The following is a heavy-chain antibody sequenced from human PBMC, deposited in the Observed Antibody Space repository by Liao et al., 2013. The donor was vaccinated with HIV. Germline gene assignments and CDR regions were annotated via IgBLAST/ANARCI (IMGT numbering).Heavy chain of an antibody. CDR2: INPSGTT. CDR1: GESLSGHY. V-gene: IGHV4-34*01. Sequence: QVQLQQWGAGLLKPSETLSLTCVVYGESLSGHYWSWIRQSPGKGLEWIGEINPSGTTNFNPSLKRRVTLSIDTSKTQFSLKLNSVTAADSAVYYCARSRGVRQWLVHFDYWGQGTLVTVSS. J-gene: IGHJ4*02. CDR3: ARSRGVRQWLVHFDY. D-gene: IGHD6-19*01.